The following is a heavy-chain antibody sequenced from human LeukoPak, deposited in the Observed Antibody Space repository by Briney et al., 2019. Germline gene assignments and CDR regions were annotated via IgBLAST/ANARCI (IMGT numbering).Heavy chain of an antibody. D-gene: IGHD6-13*01. J-gene: IGHJ4*02. CDR1: GFTFSSYE. CDR3: ARGRSRGDY. V-gene: IGHV3-48*03. CDR2: ISSSASTI. Sequence: GGSLRLSCAVSGFTFSSYEMNWVHQAPGKGLEWVSYISSSASTIYYADSVKGRFTISRDNAKNSLYLQMNSLRAEDTAVYYCARGRSRGDYWGQGTLVTVSS.